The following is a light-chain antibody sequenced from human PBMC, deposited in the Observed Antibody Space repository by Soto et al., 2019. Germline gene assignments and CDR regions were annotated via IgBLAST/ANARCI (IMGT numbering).Light chain of an antibody. Sequence: QAVVTQSPSASASLGASVKLTCTLSSGHTTYAIAWHQQQPEKGPRYLMKLYSDGSHTKGDGIPDRFSGSSSGAERYLTISSLQSDDEADYYCQTWGTGIVVFGGGTKVTVL. J-gene: IGLJ2*01. V-gene: IGLV4-69*01. CDR1: SGHTTYA. CDR3: QTWGTGIVV. CDR2: LYSDGSH.